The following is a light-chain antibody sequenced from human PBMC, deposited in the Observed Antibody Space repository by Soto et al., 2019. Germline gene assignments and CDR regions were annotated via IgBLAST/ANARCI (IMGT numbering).Light chain of an antibody. V-gene: IGLV8-61*01. CDR3: VLYLGVGINWV. CDR1: SDSVSTSHS. J-gene: IGLJ3*02. CDR2: STN. Sequence: QAVVTQEPSLSVSPGGTVTLTCGLTSDSVSTSHSPSWYQQIPGQPPRTLMYSTNTRSYGVPDRFSGSIVGIKAALTITGARADDECDYYCVLYLGVGINWVFGGGTKVTVL.